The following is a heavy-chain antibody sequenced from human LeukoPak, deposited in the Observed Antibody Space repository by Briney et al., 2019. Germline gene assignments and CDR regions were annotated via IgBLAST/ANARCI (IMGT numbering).Heavy chain of an antibody. V-gene: IGHV5-51*03. CDR3: ARLSGGYCTNGVCYGLIAWY. CDR2: IYPGDSDT. D-gene: IGHD2-8*01. Sequence: PGESLKIYCKGSGYSFTSYWIGWVRQMPGKGLEWMGIIYPGDSDTRYSPSFQGQVTISADKSISTAYLQWSSLKASDTAMYYCARLSGGYCTNGVCYGLIAWYWGQGTLVTVSS. CDR1: GYSFTSYW. J-gene: IGHJ4*02.